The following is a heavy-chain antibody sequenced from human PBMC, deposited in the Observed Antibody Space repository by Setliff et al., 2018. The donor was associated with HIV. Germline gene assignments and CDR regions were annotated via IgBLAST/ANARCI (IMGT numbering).Heavy chain of an antibody. V-gene: IGHV3-48*04. CDR3: AREKVGGAYYFDY. CDR2: ISSSSSTI. CDR1: GFTFSSYS. J-gene: IGHJ4*02. Sequence: GGSLRLSCAASGFTFSSYSMNWVRQAPGKGLEWVSYISSSSSTIYYADSVKGRFTISRDNAKNSLYLQMNSLRAEDTAVYYCAREKVGGAYYFDYWGQGTLVTVS. D-gene: IGHD1-26*01.